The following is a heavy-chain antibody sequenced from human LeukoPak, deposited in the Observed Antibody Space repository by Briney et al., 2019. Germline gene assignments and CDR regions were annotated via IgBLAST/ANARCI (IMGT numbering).Heavy chain of an antibody. V-gene: IGHV4-59*01. CDR2: IYYSGST. D-gene: IGHD5-24*01. J-gene: IGHJ4*02. CDR3: ASSLIRDGYNVDY. CDR1: GGSISSYY. Sequence: SETLSLTCTVSGGSISSYYWSWIRQPPGKGLEWIGYIYYSGSTNYNPSLKSRVTISVDTSKDQFSLKLSSVTAADTAVYYCASSLIRDGYNVDYWGQGTLVAVSS.